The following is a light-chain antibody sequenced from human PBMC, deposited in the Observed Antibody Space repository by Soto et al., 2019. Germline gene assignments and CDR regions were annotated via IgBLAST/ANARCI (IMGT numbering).Light chain of an antibody. CDR2: KAS. V-gene: IGKV1-5*03. Sequence: DIQMTQSPSTLSASVGDRVTITCRASQSISSWLAWYQQKPGKAPKLLIYKASSLESGVPSRFSGSGSGTEFSLTSSRLQADDFATYYCQQYNSYASTFGQGTRLEIK. CDR1: QSISSW. CDR3: QQYNSYAST. J-gene: IGKJ5*01.